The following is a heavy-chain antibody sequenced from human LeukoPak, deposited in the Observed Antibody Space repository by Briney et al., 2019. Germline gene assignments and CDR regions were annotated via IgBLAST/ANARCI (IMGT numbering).Heavy chain of an antibody. V-gene: IGHV1-18*01. Sequence: PGASVKVSCKGSGYTFTSYSISWVRQAPGQGLEWMGWISAYNGNTHYAQKIQGRVTMTTDTPTSTAYMELRSLRSDDTAVYYCARARTDLWFGDLAYAFEIWGPGTMVTVSS. D-gene: IGHD3-10*01. CDR2: ISAYNGNT. CDR1: GYTFTSYS. CDR3: ARARTDLWFGDLAYAFEI. J-gene: IGHJ3*02.